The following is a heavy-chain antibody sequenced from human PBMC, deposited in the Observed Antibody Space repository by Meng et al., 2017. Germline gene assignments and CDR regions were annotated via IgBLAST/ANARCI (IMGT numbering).Heavy chain of an antibody. CDR2: INPNSGNT. V-gene: IGHV1-8*01. Sequence: ASVKVSCKSSGYTFTSYDIHWVRQATGQGLEWMGWINPNSGNTGYAQKFQGRVTMTRNTSISTAYMELSRLRSEDTAVYYCARKGTTYPSFSYNWFDPWGQGTLVTVSS. D-gene: IGHD2/OR15-2a*01. J-gene: IGHJ5*02. CDR3: ARKGTTYPSFSYNWFDP. CDR1: GYTFTSYD.